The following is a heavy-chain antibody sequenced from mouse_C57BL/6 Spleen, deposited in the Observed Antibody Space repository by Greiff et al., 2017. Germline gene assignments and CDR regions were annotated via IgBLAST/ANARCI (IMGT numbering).Heavy chain of an antibody. J-gene: IGHJ1*03. Sequence: QVQLKQPGAELVRPGSSVKLSCKASGYTFTSYWMDWVKQRPGQGLEWIGNIYPSDSETHYNQKFKDKATLTVGKSSSTAYMQLSGLTSEDSAVYYCARRYYGYFDVWGTGTTVTVSS. CDR3: ARRYYGYFDV. CDR1: GYTFTSYW. CDR2: IYPSDSET. V-gene: IGHV1-61*01. D-gene: IGHD1-1*01.